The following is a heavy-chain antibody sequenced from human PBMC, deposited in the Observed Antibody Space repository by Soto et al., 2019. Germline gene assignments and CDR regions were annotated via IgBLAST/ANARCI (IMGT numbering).Heavy chain of an antibody. V-gene: IGHV4-30-4*01. D-gene: IGHD5-18*01. CDR1: GGSISSGDYY. CDR2: IYYSGST. Sequence: KTSETLSLTCTVSGGSISSGDYYWSWIRQPPGKGLEWIGYIYYSGSTYYNPSLKSRVTISVDTSKNQFSLKLSSVTAADTAVYYCARVDTAMALDYWGQGTLVTVSS. CDR3: ARVDTAMALDY. J-gene: IGHJ4*02.